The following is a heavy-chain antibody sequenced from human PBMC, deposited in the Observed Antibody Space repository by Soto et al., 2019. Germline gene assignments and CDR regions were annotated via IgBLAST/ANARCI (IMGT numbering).Heavy chain of an antibody. CDR3: ASSSIDYRDFDQ. CDR2: IYYSGST. CDR1: GGSISSGGYY. V-gene: IGHV4-31*03. Sequence: PSETLSLTCTVSGGSISSGGYYWSWIRQHPGKGLEWIGYIYYSGSTYYNPSLKSRVTISVDTSKNQVSLKLTSVTAADTAVYYCASSSIDYRDFDQWGQGTLVTVSS. J-gene: IGHJ4*02. D-gene: IGHD4-17*01.